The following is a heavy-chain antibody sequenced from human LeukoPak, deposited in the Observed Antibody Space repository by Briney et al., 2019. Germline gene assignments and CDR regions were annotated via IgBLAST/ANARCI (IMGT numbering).Heavy chain of an antibody. CDR1: GFTFSSYA. J-gene: IGHJ4*02. V-gene: IGHV3-23*01. CDR3: APACSGGTCYLFDY. D-gene: IGHD2-15*01. Sequence: GGSLRLSCVASGFTFSSYAMNWVRQAPGKGLEWVSVISGSGDRTYYADSMKGRFTISRDNSKNTLYLQMNSLRVEDTAVYYCAPACSGGTCYLFDYWGQGTLVTVSP. CDR2: ISGSGDRT.